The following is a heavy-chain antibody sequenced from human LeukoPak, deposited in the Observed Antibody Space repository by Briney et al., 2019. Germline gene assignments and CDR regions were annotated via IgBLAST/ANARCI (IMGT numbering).Heavy chain of an antibody. Sequence: PGGSLRLSCAASGFTFSDYYMSWIRQAPGKGLEWVSNISGGVGRTYYTDSVKGRFTISRDNSKNTLYLQMNSLRDEDTAVYYCAKDSPYAYYGSGSYWDYWGQGTLVTVSS. CDR2: ISGGVGRT. J-gene: IGHJ4*02. D-gene: IGHD3-10*01. V-gene: IGHV3-23*01. CDR1: GFTFSDYY. CDR3: AKDSPYAYYGSGSYWDY.